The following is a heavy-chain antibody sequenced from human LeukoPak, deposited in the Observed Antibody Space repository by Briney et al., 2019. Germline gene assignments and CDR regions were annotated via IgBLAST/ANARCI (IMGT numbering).Heavy chain of an antibody. CDR1: GGTFSSYA. CDR3: ATDQNCGGDCFGFDP. Sequence: ASVKLSCKASGGTFSSYAISWMRQAPGKGLERMGGFDPEDGETIYAQKFPGRVTITEDTSTDTAYMELNSHSLKDTAVYYCATDQNCGGDCFGFDPWGQGTLVTVSS. V-gene: IGHV1-24*01. D-gene: IGHD2-21*02. CDR2: FDPEDGET. J-gene: IGHJ5*02.